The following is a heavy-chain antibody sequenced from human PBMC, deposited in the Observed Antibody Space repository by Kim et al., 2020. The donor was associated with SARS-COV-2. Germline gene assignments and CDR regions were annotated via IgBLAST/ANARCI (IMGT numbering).Heavy chain of an antibody. CDR3: ARDTGVRPAKYYGMDV. Sequence: ASVKVSCKASGYTFTSYYMHWVRQAPGQGLEWMGIINPSGGSTSYAQKFQGRVTMTRDTSTSTVYMELSSLRSEDTAVYYCARDTGVRPAKYYGMDVWGQGTTVTVSS. J-gene: IGHJ6*02. V-gene: IGHV1-46*01. CDR1: GYTFTSYY. CDR2: INPSGGST. D-gene: IGHD3-10*01.